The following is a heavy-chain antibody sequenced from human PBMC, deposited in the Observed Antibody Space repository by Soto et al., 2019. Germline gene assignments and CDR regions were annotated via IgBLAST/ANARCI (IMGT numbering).Heavy chain of an antibody. Sequence: SETLSLTCTVSGGSISSYYWSWIRQPPGKGLEWIGYIYYSGSTNYNPSLKSRVTISVDTSKNQFSLKLSSVTAADTAVYYCAGYYDSSGYFGSWGQGTLVTVSS. CDR1: GGSISSYY. D-gene: IGHD3-22*01. J-gene: IGHJ5*02. V-gene: IGHV4-59*01. CDR2: IYYSGST. CDR3: AGYYDSSGYFGS.